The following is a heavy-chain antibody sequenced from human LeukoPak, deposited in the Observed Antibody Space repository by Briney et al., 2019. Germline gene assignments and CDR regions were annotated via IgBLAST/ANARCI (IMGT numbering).Heavy chain of an antibody. J-gene: IGHJ4*02. V-gene: IGHV4-59*12. CDR2: IYSSGST. CDR1: GGSISSYY. Sequence: SETLSLTCTVSGGSISSYYWSWIRQPPGKGLEWIGYIYSSGSTNYNPSLKSRVTISVDTSKNQFSLKLSSVTAADTAVYYCAREGTTVTHFDYWGQGTLVTVSS. D-gene: IGHD4-17*01. CDR3: AREGTTVTHFDY.